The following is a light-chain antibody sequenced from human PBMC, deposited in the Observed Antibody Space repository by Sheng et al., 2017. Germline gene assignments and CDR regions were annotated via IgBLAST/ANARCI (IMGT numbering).Light chain of an antibody. CDR3: AAWDDSLSAVV. Sequence: QSVLTQPPSASGTPGQRVTISCSGSSSNIGSNYVYWYQQLPGTAPKLLIYNHSQRPSGVPXRFSGSKSGTSASLAIRGLRPEDEAAYYCAAWDDSLSAVVFGGGTKLTVL. V-gene: IGLV1-47*02. CDR1: SSNIGSNY. J-gene: IGLJ2*01. CDR2: NHS.